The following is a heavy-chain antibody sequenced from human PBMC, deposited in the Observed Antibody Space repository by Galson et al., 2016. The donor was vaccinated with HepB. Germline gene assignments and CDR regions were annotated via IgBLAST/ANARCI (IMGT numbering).Heavy chain of an antibody. CDR3: ARTQYSTSIGAFDI. CDR1: GFSLSTSGTS. D-gene: IGHD6-6*01. J-gene: IGHJ3*02. V-gene: IGHV2-70*01. CDR2: LDWDDEK. Sequence: PALVKPTQTLTLTCTFSGFSLSTSGTSVSWIRQPPGKALEWLALLDWDDEKYYSTSLQTRLTISKDTSKNQVVLTMNGMDPVDTATYYCARTQYSTSIGAFDIWGQGTMVTVSS.